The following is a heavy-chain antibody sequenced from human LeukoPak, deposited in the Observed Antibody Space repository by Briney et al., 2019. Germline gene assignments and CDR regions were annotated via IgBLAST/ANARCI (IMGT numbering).Heavy chain of an antibody. CDR1: GFAFNTYS. J-gene: IGHJ5*02. CDR3: AKSSAGITWFDP. D-gene: IGHD1-7*01. CDR2: ISSSSSYI. V-gene: IGHV3-21*01. Sequence: GGSLRLSCAASGFAFNTYSMNWVRQAPGKGLEWVSSISSSSSYIYYADSVKGRFTISRDNSKNTLYLQMDSLRSDDTAVYYCAKSSAGITWFDPWGQGTLVTVSS.